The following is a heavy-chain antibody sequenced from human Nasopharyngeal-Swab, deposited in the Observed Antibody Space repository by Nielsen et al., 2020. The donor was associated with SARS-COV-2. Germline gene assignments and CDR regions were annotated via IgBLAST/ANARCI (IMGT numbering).Heavy chain of an antibody. V-gene: IGHV1-46*01. CDR1: GYTFTRYY. J-gene: IGHJ6*02. D-gene: IGHD3-10*01. Sequence: ASVKVSCQASGYTFTRYYMHWVRQAPGQGLEWMGIINPSGGNTTYAQKFQGRVTMTRDTSTSTVYMELSSLRSDDTAMFYCARDFLVTMLRGDYYFFAMDVWGQGTTVTVSS. CDR2: INPSGGNT. CDR3: ARDFLVTMLRGDYYFFAMDV.